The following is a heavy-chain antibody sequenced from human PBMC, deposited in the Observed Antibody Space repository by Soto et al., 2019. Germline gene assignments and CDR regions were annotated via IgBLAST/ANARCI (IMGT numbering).Heavy chain of an antibody. D-gene: IGHD6-13*01. CDR3: AREAYSSSWYRGNYFDY. Sequence: PSETLFLTCTVSGGSISSYYWSWIRQPPGKGLEWIGYIYYSGSTNYNPSLKSRVTISVDTSKNQFSLKLSSVTAADTAVYYCAREAYSSSWYRGNYFDYWGQGTLVTVSS. CDR2: IYYSGST. V-gene: IGHV4-59*01. J-gene: IGHJ4*02. CDR1: GGSISSYY.